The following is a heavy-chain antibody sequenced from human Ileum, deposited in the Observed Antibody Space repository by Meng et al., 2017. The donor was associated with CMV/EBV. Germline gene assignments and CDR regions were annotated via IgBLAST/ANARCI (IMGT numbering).Heavy chain of an antibody. CDR1: GYTFTSNN. D-gene: IGHD1-26*01. V-gene: IGHV7-4-1*02. CDR2: IYNNTGNP. Sequence: QVHLVQSGSGLKKPGASVKVSCKTSGYTFTSNNIIWVRQAPGQGPEWMGWIYNNTGNPTYAQGFTGRFVFSLDTSVNTAYLQISSLKAEDAAVYYCARDGLSGRYFDYWGQGTLVTVSS. J-gene: IGHJ4*02. CDR3: ARDGLSGRYFDY.